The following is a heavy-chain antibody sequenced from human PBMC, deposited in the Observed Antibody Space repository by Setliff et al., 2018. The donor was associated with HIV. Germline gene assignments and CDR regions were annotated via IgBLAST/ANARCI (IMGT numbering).Heavy chain of an antibody. V-gene: IGHV4-61*02. J-gene: IGHJ4*02. CDR1: GGSITSGSDY. CDR3: ARTMLLPATQPFDY. D-gene: IGHD3-22*01. CDR2: IYTSGST. Sequence: LSLTCTVSGGSITSGSDYWSWIRQPAGEGLEWIGRIYTSGSTNYNPSLKSRVTISIDTSKNHFSLKLSSMTAADTAVYYCARTMLLPATQPFDYWGQGTLVTVSS.